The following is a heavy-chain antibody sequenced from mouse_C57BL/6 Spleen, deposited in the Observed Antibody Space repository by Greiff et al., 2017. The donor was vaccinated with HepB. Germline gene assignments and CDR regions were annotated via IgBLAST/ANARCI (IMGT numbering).Heavy chain of an antibody. CDR1: GYSFTDYN. V-gene: IGHV1-39*01. J-gene: IGHJ3*01. D-gene: IGHD1-1*01. CDR3: AREDYYGSSPAWFAY. CDR2: INPNYGTT. Sequence: EVKLQESGPELVKPGASVKISCKASGYSFTDYNMNWVKQSNGKSLEWIGVINPNYGTTSYNQKFKGKATLTVDQSSSTAYMQLNSLTSEDSAVYYCAREDYYGSSPAWFAYWGQGTLVTVSA.